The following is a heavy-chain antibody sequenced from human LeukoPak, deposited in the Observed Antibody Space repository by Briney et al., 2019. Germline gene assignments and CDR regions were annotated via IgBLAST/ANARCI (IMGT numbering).Heavy chain of an antibody. CDR1: GGSFSGHY. D-gene: IGHD5-12*01. CDR2: INHSGST. Sequence: SESLSLTCAVYGGSFSGHYWSWIRQPPGKGLEWIGEINHSGSTNYNASLKSRVTISVDTSKNQFSLKLTSMTAADTAVYYCARDVAGNTFDYWGQGTLVTVSS. CDR3: ARDVAGNTFDY. V-gene: IGHV4-34*01. J-gene: IGHJ4*02.